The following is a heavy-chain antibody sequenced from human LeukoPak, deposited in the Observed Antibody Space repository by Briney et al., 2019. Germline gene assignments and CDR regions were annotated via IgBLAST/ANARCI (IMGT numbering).Heavy chain of an antibody. CDR2: TRNKANSYTT. J-gene: IGHJ4*02. V-gene: IGHV3-72*01. Sequence: GGSLRLSCAASGFTFSDYYMDWVRQAPGKGLEWVGRTRNKANSYTTEYAASVKGRFTISRDDSKNSLYLQMNSLKTEDTAVYYCAREGGFDYYGSGSLVYWGQGTLVTVSS. CDR1: GFTFSDYY. CDR3: AREGGFDYYGSGSLVY. D-gene: IGHD3-10*01.